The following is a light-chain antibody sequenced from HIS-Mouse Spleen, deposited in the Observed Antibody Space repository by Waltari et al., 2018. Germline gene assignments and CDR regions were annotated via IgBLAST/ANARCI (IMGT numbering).Light chain of an antibody. CDR1: QSVLYSSNNKNY. CDR2: WES. V-gene: IGKV4-1*01. CDR3: QQYYSTPYT. Sequence: DIVMTQSPDSLAVSLGERATINCKSSQSVLYSSNNKNYLAWYQQKPGQPPKLLICWESTRGSGVPDRFSGGGSGTDFTLTISSLQAEDVAVYYCQQYYSTPYTFGQGTKLEIK. J-gene: IGKJ2*01.